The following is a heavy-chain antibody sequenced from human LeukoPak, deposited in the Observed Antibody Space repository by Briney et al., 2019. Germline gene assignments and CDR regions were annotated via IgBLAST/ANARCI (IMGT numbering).Heavy chain of an antibody. J-gene: IGHJ4*02. Sequence: PSQTLSLTCTVSGGSISSSSYYWGWIRQPPGKGLEWIGSIYYSGSTYCNPSLKSRVTISVDTSKNQFSLKLSSVTAADTAVYYCARLQGIRSFDYWGQGTLVTVSS. CDR1: GGSISSSSYY. CDR3: ARLQGIRSFDY. CDR2: IYYSGST. D-gene: IGHD4-17*01. V-gene: IGHV4-39*01.